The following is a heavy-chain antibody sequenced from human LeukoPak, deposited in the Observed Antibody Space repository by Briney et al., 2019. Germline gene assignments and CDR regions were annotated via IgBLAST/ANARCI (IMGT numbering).Heavy chain of an antibody. CDR1: GFTFSDYY. V-gene: IGHV3-11*01. CDR3: ARDGDSYSSSWYTDAFDI. CDR2: ISSSGSTI. Sequence: PGGSLRLSCAASGFTFSDYYMSWIRQAPGKGLEWVSYISSSGSTIYCADSVKGRFTISRDNAKNSLHLQMNSLRAEDTAVYYCARDGDSYSSSWYTDAFDIWGQGTMVTVSS. J-gene: IGHJ3*02. D-gene: IGHD6-13*01.